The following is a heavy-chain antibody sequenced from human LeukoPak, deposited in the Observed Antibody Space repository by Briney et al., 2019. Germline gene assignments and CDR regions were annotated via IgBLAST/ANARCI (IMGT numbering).Heavy chain of an antibody. J-gene: IGHJ4*02. D-gene: IGHD3-3*01. V-gene: IGHV4-34*01. CDR2: INHSGNT. CDR1: GGSFSSYY. CDR3: ARYLRFVTIFGVVIDRDFDY. Sequence: SETLSLTCAVYGGSFSSYYWSRIRQPPEKGLEWIGEINHSGNTNYNPFLKSRVTISVDTSKNQFSLKLSSVTAADTAVYYCARYLRFVTIFGVVIDRDFDYWGQGTLVTVSS.